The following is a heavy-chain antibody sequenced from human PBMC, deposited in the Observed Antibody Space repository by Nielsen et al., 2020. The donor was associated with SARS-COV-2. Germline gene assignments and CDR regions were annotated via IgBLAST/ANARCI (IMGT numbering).Heavy chain of an antibody. Sequence: DSVKGRFTISRDNAKNSLYLQMNSLRAEDTALYHCASFYGDYEGVDYWGQGTLVTVSS. CDR3: ASFYGDYEGVDY. V-gene: IGHV3-20*01. D-gene: IGHD4-17*01. J-gene: IGHJ4*02.